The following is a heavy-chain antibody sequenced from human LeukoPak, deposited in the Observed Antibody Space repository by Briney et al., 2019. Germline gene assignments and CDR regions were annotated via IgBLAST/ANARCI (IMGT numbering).Heavy chain of an antibody. J-gene: IGHJ4*02. CDR2: ISGSGGGT. D-gene: IGHD3-22*01. Sequence: GGSLRLSCVASGFTFSSYWMSWVRQAPGKGLEWVAGISGSGGGTNYADSVKGRFTISRDNPKNTLYLQMNRLRAEDTAVYFCAKRGVVIRVILVGFHKEAYYFDSWGQGALVTVSS. CDR3: AKRGVVIRVILVGFHKEAYYFDS. CDR1: GFTFSSYW. V-gene: IGHV3-23*01.